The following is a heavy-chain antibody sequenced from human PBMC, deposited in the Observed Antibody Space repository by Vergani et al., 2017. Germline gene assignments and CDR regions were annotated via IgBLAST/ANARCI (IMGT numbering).Heavy chain of an antibody. V-gene: IGHV1-46*01. J-gene: IGHJ6*02. CDR3: ARDIGYSSSCRPGCRYYYGMDV. CDR2: INPSGGST. Sequence: QVQLVQSGAEVKKPGASVKVSCKASGYTFTSYYMHWVRQAPGQGLEWMGIINPSGGSTSYAQKFQGRVTMTRDTSTSTVYMELSSLRSEDTAVYYCARDIGYSSSCRPGCRYYYGMDVWGQGTTVTVSS. D-gene: IGHD6-13*01. CDR1: GYTFTSYY.